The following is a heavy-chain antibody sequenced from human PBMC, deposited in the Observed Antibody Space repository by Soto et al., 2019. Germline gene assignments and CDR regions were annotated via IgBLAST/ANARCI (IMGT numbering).Heavy chain of an antibody. V-gene: IGHV2-5*01. CDR2: IYWNDDK. CDR3: AHSGWVTTERTNWFDP. Sequence: SGPTLVNPTQTLTLTCTFSGFSLSTSGVGVGWIRQPPGKALEWLALIYWNDDKRYSPSLKSRLTITKDTSKNQVVLTMNNMDPVDTATYYSAHSGWVTTERTNWFDPWGQGTLVTVSS. CDR1: GFSLSTSGVG. D-gene: IGHD4-17*01. J-gene: IGHJ5*02.